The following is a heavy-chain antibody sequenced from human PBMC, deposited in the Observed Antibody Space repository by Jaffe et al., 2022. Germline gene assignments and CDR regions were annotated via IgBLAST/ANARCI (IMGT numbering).Heavy chain of an antibody. CDR2: INHSGST. V-gene: IGHV4-34*01. CDR3: ARVGFKYILLWFRELPRDNWFDP. Sequence: QVQLQQWGAGLLKPSETLSLTCAVYGGSFSGYYWSWIRQPPGKGLEWIGEINHSGSTNYNPSLKSRVTISVDTSKNQFSLKLSSVTAADTAVYYCARVGFKYILLWFRELPRDNWFDPWGQGTLVTVSS. J-gene: IGHJ5*02. CDR1: GGSFSGYY. D-gene: IGHD3-10*01.